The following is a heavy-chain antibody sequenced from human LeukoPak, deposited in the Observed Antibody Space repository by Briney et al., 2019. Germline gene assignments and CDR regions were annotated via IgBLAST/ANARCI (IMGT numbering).Heavy chain of an antibody. J-gene: IGHJ4*02. CDR1: GGSISSYY. D-gene: IGHD3-10*01. V-gene: IGHV4-59*01. Sequence: SETLPLTCTVSGGSISSYYWSWIRQPPGKGLEWIGYIYYSGSTNYNPSLKSRVTISVDTSKNQFSLKLSSVTAADTAVYYCASSKVRGVIRAPDYWGQGTLVTVSS. CDR2: IYYSGST. CDR3: ASSKVRGVIRAPDY.